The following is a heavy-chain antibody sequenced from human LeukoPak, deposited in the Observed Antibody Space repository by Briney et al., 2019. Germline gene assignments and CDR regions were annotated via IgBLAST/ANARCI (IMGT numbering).Heavy chain of an antibody. Sequence: ASVKVSCKASGYTFTSYDINWVRQATGQGLEWMGWMNPNSGDTAYAQKFQGRVTMTRDTSISTAYMELSSLRSEDTAVYYCATATSGWYSSWFAPWGKGPLITVSS. CDR1: GYTFTSYD. CDR3: ATATSGWYSSWFAP. V-gene: IGHV1-8*01. D-gene: IGHD6-19*01. CDR2: MNPNSGDT. J-gene: IGHJ5*02.